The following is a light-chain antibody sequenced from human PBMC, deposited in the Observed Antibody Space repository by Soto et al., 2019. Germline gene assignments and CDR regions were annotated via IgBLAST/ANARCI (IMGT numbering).Light chain of an antibody. Sequence: VLPQSPDTLSLSPGVRATLSCRASQRLSASDIAWYQQKPGQAPKFLIYGVSSRATGIPDRFSGSGSGTDFTLTISRLEPEDFAGYYCQQYGSSPWTFGQGTKVDIK. CDR2: GVS. J-gene: IGKJ1*01. CDR3: QQYGSSPWT. CDR1: QRLSASD. V-gene: IGKV3-20*01.